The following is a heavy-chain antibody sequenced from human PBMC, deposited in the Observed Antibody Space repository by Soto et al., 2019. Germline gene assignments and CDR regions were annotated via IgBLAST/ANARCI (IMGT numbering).Heavy chain of an antibody. V-gene: IGHV1-8*01. CDR2: MNPNSGNT. CDR1: GYTFTSYD. D-gene: IGHD2-21*02. Sequence: QVQLVQSGAEVKKPGASVKVSCKASGYTFTSYDINWVRQATGQGLEWMGWMNPNSGNTGYAQKFRGRVTMTRNTSRSTAYMGLRRLRSEDTAVYYCATTLHSDTADYWGQGTLVPVSS. CDR3: ATTLHSDTADY. J-gene: IGHJ4*02.